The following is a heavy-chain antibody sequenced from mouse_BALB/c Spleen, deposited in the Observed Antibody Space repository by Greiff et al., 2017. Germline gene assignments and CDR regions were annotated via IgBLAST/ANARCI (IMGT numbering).Heavy chain of an antibody. J-gene: IGHJ4*01. D-gene: IGHD1-1*01. CDR3: ARGVVVLYYAMDY. V-gene: IGHV5-6-2*01. CDR2: INSNGGST. CDR1: GFTFSSYY. Sequence: EVMLVESGGGLVKLGGSLKLSCAASGFTFSSYYMSWVRQTPEKRLELVAAINSNGGSTYYPDTVKGRFTISRDNAKNTLYLQMSSLKSEDTALYYCARGVVVLYYAMDYWGQGTSVTVSS.